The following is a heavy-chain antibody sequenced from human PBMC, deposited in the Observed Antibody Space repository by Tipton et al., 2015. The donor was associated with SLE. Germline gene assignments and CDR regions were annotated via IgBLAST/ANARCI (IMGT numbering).Heavy chain of an antibody. D-gene: IGHD2-15*01. CDR3: ARDTLALAGQFDS. Sequence: TLSLTCTVSGGSVKSGTYYWSWIRHHPGKGLEWIGNIYSSGSTKYNPSLKSRVTISIDTSENQFSLKLTSVTAADTAVYYCARDTLALAGQFDSWRQGPLVIVRS. V-gene: IGHV4-31*03. CDR2: IYSSGST. J-gene: IGHJ4*02. CDR1: GGSVKSGTYY.